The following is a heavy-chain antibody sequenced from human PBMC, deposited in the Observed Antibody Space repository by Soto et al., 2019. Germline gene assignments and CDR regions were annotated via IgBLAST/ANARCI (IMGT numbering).Heavy chain of an antibody. V-gene: IGHV3-15*07. Sequence: VQLVESGGGLVKPGGSLRLSCAASGFAFGDAWMNWVRQAPERGLEWVGRIKSKADGGTTDYAAPVKGRVTISRDDSKNTLYLQMXSLXXEDTAEXFCTXGAXXGXCRSTICYGMDVWGQGTTVTVSS. CDR1: GFAFGDAW. J-gene: IGHJ6*02. CDR2: IKSKADGGTT. D-gene: IGHD2-2*01. CDR3: TXGAXXGXCRSTICYGMDV.